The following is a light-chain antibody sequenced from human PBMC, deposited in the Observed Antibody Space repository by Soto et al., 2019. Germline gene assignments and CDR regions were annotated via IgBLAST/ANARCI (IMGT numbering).Light chain of an antibody. CDR3: SSYTTTRTYV. CDR2: EVS. CDR1: RCDGGAYTS. J-gene: IGLJ1*01. V-gene: IGLV2-14*01. Sequence: QSVLTQPASVSGSPRQATTISCTGTRCDGGAYTSVSCDRQHPGKAPKLMIYEVSDRPSGVSNRFSGSKSGNTASLTVSGLQAEDEADYYCSSYTTTRTYVFGTGTKVTVL.